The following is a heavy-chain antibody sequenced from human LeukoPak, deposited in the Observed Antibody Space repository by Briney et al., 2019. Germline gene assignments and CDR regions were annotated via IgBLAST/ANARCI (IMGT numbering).Heavy chain of an antibody. Sequence: GGSLRLSCAASGFTFSSYAMSWVRQAPGKGLEWVSAISGSGGSTYYADSVKGRSTISRDNAKNSLYLQMNSLRDEDTAVYYCARARYFDYWGQGTLVTVSS. CDR1: GFTFSSYA. D-gene: IGHD1-14*01. CDR3: ARARYFDY. J-gene: IGHJ4*02. CDR2: ISGSGGST. V-gene: IGHV3-23*01.